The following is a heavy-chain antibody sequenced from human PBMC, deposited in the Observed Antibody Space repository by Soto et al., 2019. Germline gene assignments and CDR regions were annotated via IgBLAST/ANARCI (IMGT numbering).Heavy chain of an antibody. V-gene: IGHV1-18*01. Sequence: QVQLMQSRPEVKTPGASVKLSCKASGYTFSSYVITWVRQAPGQGLERMGWISPFNYNTNYAQKFQGRVTMTTDTSTNTAYMELRSLRSDDTAVYYCARGGRRLGWFDPWGQGTLVTVSS. J-gene: IGHJ5*02. CDR3: ARGGRRLGWFDP. CDR2: ISPFNYNT. D-gene: IGHD6-25*01. CDR1: GYTFSSYV.